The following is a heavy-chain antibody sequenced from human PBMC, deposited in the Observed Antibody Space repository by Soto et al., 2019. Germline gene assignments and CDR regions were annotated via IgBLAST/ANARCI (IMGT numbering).Heavy chain of an antibody. CDR3: ARRKERSGPNYFDY. V-gene: IGHV1-8*01. D-gene: IGHD6-25*01. CDR1: GYTFTTYD. J-gene: IGHJ4*02. Sequence: QVQLVQSGAEVKKPGASVKVSCKASGYTFTTYDINWVRQAPGQELEWMGWMNPYTGKAGYAQKFQGRVTMTRDNSISTAYMELSGLRSEDTAVYYCARRKERSGPNYFDYWGQGTLVTVSS. CDR2: MNPYTGKA.